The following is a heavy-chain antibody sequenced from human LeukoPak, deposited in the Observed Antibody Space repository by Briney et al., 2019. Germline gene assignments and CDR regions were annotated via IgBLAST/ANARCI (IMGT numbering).Heavy chain of an antibody. D-gene: IGHD3-10*01. CDR1: GGSISSSSYY. CDR2: IYYSGST. Sequence: PSETLSLTCTVSGGSISSSSYYWGRIRQPPGKGLEWIGGIYYSGSTYYNSSLKSRVTISVDTSKNQFSLKLSSVTAADTAVYYCARPAPRYYYGSGSYYFDYWGQGTLVTVSS. V-gene: IGHV4-39*01. J-gene: IGHJ4*02. CDR3: ARPAPRYYYGSGSYYFDY.